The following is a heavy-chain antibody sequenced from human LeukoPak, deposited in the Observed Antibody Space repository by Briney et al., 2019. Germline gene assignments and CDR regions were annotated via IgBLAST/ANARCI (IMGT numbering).Heavy chain of an antibody. CDR1: GFTFSSYS. J-gene: IGHJ4*02. D-gene: IGHD2-8*02. CDR2: ISSSSSYI. CDR3: ARGSGGVGQQDFDY. Sequence: GGSLRLSCAASGFTFSSYSMNWVRQAPGKGLEWVSSISSSSSYIYYADSVKGRFTISRDNAKNSLYLQMNSLRVEDTAVYYCARGSGGVGQQDFDYWGQGTLVTVSS. V-gene: IGHV3-21*01.